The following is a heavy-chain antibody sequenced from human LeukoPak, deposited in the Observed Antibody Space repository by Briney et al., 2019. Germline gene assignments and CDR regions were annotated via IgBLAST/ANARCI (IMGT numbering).Heavy chain of an antibody. CDR3: TRKAQWGGYFYGMDV. CDR2: IYHGGTT. Sequence: SGTLSLTCAVSGGSISSTNWWSWVRQPPGKGLEWIGEIYHGGTTNYNPSLKSRVTISVDKSKNQFSLNLSSVTAADTAIYYCTRKAQWGGYFYGMDVWGKGTTVTVSS. D-gene: IGHD1-26*01. CDR1: GGSISSTNW. J-gene: IGHJ6*04. V-gene: IGHV4-4*02.